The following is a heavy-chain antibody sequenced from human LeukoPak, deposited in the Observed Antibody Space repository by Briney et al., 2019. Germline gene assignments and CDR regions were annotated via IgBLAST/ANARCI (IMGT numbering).Heavy chain of an antibody. V-gene: IGHV1-18*01. D-gene: IGHD2-2*02. CDR2: ICAYKGNT. CDR1: GYTLTSYG. Sequence: ASVKVSCKASGYTLTSYGISWVRQAPGQGLEWMGWICAYKGNTNYAQKLQGRVTMTTDTSTSTDYMELRSMRSDDTAVYYCARDTYIVVVPAAIPSWYYYMDVWGKGTTVTVSS. J-gene: IGHJ6*03. CDR3: ARDTYIVVVPAAIPSWYYYMDV.